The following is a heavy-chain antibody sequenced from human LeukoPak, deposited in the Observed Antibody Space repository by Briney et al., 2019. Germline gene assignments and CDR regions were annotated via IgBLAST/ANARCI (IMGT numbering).Heavy chain of an antibody. D-gene: IGHD3-3*02. CDR1: GGSFSSYY. Sequence: SETLSLTCDVYGGSFSSYYWSWIRQPPGKGLEWIGETNHSASTNYNPSLKSRVTISVDTSKTQFSLKLSSVTAADTAVYYCARGISPRVYFDYWGQGSLVTVSS. J-gene: IGHJ4*02. V-gene: IGHV4-34*01. CDR3: ARGISPRVYFDY. CDR2: TNHSAST.